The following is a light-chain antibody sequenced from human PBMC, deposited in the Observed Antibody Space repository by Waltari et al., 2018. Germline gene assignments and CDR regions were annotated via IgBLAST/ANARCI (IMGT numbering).Light chain of an antibody. V-gene: IGLV2-14*01. CDR2: DVS. CDR3: SSYTGSSTWV. CDR1: SSDIGGYNY. J-gene: IGLJ3*02. Sequence: QSALTQPAPVSASPGPSITISSTGTSSDIGGYNYVSWYQQHFGKAPKLMIYDVSKRPSGVSYRFSGSKSGNTASLTISGLQAEDEADYYCSSYTGSSTWVFGGGTKLTVL.